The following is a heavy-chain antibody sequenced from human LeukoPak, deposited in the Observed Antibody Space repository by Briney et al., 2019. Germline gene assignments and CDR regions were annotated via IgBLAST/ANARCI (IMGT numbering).Heavy chain of an antibody. D-gene: IGHD3-22*01. CDR3: ARDYYDSSGYYSYYFDY. Sequence: PGGSLRLSCAASGFTFSSYSMNWVRQAPGKGLEWVSSISSSSSYIYYADSVKGRFTISRDNAKNSLYLQMNSLRAEDTAAYYCARDYYDSSGYYSYYFDYWGQGTLVTVSS. CDR2: ISSSSSYI. J-gene: IGHJ4*02. V-gene: IGHV3-21*01. CDR1: GFTFSSYS.